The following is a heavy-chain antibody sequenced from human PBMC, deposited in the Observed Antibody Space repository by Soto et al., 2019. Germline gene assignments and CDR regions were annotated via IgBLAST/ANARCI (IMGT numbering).Heavy chain of an antibody. CDR2: INPNSGGT. V-gene: IGHV1-2*04. CDR1: GYTFTGYY. Sequence: ASVKVSCKASGYTFTGYYMHWVRQAPGQGLERMGWINPNSGGTNYAQKFQGWVTMTRDTSISTAYMELSRLRSDDTAVYYCARGPATGQWLVHRAFDIWGQGTMVTVSS. D-gene: IGHD6-19*01. J-gene: IGHJ3*02. CDR3: ARGPATGQWLVHRAFDI.